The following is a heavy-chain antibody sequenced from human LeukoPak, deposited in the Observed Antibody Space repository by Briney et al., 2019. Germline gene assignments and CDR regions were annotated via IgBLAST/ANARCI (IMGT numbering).Heavy chain of an antibody. CDR3: AREGSMTARPFVSIDY. J-gene: IGHJ4*02. D-gene: IGHD6-6*01. CDR2: IHTSGNT. Sequence: PSETLSLTCTVSGGSINSYYWTWIRRPAGKGLEWIVRIHTSGNTDYNPSLQSRITMSVDTSKNQFSLKLSSVTAADTAVYYCAREGSMTARPFVSIDYWGQGTLVTVSS. V-gene: IGHV4-4*07. CDR1: GGSINSYY.